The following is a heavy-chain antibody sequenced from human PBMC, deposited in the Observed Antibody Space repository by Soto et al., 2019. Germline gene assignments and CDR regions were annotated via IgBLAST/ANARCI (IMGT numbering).Heavy chain of an antibody. V-gene: IGHV3-23*01. D-gene: IGHD3-16*01. CDR1: GFTFSSYA. J-gene: IGHJ4*02. CDR3: VKSKGDRGSRRGDC. Sequence: EVQVLESGGDLVQPGGSLRLSCAAAGFTFSSYAMSWVRQAPGKGLEWVSGISSGGRDTYYADSVEGRFTISRDNAENTVYLQMTSLRVEDAATYYCVKSKGDRGSRRGDCWGQGTLVTVSS. CDR2: ISSGGRDT.